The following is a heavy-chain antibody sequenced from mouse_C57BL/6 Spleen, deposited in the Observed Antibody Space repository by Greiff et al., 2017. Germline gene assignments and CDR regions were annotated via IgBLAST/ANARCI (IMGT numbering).Heavy chain of an antibody. Sequence: QVPLQQPGAELVRPGSSVKLSCKASGYTFTSYWMHWVKQRPIQGLEWIGNIDPSDSETHYNQKFKDKATLTVDKSSSTAYMQLSSLTSVDSAVYYCAKGGYGSSFAYWGRGTLVTVAA. CDR3: AKGGYGSSFAY. CDR1: GYTFTSYW. D-gene: IGHD1-1*01. V-gene: IGHV1-52*01. CDR2: IDPSDSET. J-gene: IGHJ3*01.